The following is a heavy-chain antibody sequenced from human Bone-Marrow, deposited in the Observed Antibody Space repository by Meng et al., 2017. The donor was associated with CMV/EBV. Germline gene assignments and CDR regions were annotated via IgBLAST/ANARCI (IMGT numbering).Heavy chain of an antibody. Sequence: GESLKISCAASGFTFSDYYMSWIRQAPGKGLEWVSYISSSGSTIYYADSVKGRFTISRDNAKNSLYLQMNSLRAEDTAVYYCARRIAAAGTAYYYYGMDAWGQGTTVTVSS. CDR2: ISSSGSTI. V-gene: IGHV3-11*01. CDR1: GFTFSDYY. CDR3: ARRIAAAGTAYYYYGMDA. D-gene: IGHD6-13*01. J-gene: IGHJ6*02.